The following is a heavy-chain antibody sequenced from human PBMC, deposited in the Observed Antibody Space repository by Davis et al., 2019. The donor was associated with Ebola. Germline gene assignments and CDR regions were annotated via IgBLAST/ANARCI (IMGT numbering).Heavy chain of an antibody. CDR1: GGSTSKYL. CDR3: ARDIGLELRRPYHYGLDV. D-gene: IGHD1-26*01. J-gene: IGHJ6*02. Sequence: MPSETLSLTCTVSGGSTSKYLWTWIRQAPGKGLEWIGDIYYNGNTNYNPSLKSRVTISVDTARNQFSLKLTSVTTPDTAVYYCARDIGLELRRPYHYGLDVWGQGTTVTVSS. CDR2: IYYNGNT. V-gene: IGHV4-59*01.